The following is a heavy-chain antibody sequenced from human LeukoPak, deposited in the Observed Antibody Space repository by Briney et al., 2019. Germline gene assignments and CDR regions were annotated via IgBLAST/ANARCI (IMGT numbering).Heavy chain of an antibody. Sequence: GGSLRLSCAASEFTLRNYWMTWVRQAPGKGLVWVSVIYSGGGTNYADSVKGRFTISRDNSKNTLYLQMTSLRAEDTALYYCARGNFGYHSSWSFDPWGQGTLVTVSS. J-gene: IGHJ5*02. CDR2: IYSGGGT. CDR3: ARGNFGYHSSWSFDP. D-gene: IGHD6-13*01. V-gene: IGHV3-66*01. CDR1: EFTLRNYW.